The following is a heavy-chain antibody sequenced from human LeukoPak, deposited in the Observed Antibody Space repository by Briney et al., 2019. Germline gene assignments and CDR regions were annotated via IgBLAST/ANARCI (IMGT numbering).Heavy chain of an antibody. Sequence: SETLSLTCAVFGRSICNDNWWSWVRQSPGMGLEWIGEIYHSGGTNYNPSLKSRVAVSVDKSKNQFSLKLTSVTAADTAVYYCASNGYYSLDNWGQGTLVTVSS. D-gene: IGHD3-3*01. CDR2: IYHSGGT. CDR3: ASNGYYSLDN. CDR1: GRSICNDNW. V-gene: IGHV4-4*02. J-gene: IGHJ4*02.